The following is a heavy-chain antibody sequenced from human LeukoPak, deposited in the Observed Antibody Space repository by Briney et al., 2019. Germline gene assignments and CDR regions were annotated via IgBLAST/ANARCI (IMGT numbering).Heavy chain of an antibody. D-gene: IGHD3-22*01. CDR3: ARANYYDSSGSDAFDI. Sequence: PSETLSLTCAVYGGSFSGYYWSWIRQPPGKGLEWIGEINHSGSTNYNPSLKSRVTISVDTSKNQFSLKLSSVTAADTAVYYCARANYYDSSGSDAFDIWGQGTMVTVSS. CDR1: GGSFSGYY. CDR2: INHSGST. V-gene: IGHV4-34*01. J-gene: IGHJ3*02.